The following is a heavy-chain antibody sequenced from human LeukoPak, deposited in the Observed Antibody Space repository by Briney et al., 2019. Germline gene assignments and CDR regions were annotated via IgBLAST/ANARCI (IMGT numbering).Heavy chain of an antibody. CDR3: AREMGYYDYVWGSYRYPYFDY. V-gene: IGHV1-18*04. D-gene: IGHD3-16*02. Sequence: ASVKVSCKASGYTFSSYYMHWVRQAPGQGLEWMGWISAYNGNTNYAQKLQGRVTMTTDTSTSTAYMELRSLRSDDTAVYYCAREMGYYDYVWGSYRYPYFDYWGQGTLVTVSS. CDR1: GYTFSSYY. J-gene: IGHJ4*02. CDR2: ISAYNGNT.